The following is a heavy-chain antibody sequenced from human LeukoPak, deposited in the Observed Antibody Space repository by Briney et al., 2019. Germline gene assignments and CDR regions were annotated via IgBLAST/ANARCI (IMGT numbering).Heavy chain of an antibody. D-gene: IGHD5-24*01. Sequence: GGSLRLSCAASGFTFSGYAMNWVRQAPGKGREGGAFIGYDGGNAYYADSVKGRFTISRDNSKNTLYLQINSLRVEDTAVYYCAKGGTNDMATSFWGLGTLVTASS. J-gene: IGHJ4*02. CDR2: IGYDGGNA. V-gene: IGHV3-30*02. CDR3: AKGGTNDMATSF. CDR1: GFTFSGYA.